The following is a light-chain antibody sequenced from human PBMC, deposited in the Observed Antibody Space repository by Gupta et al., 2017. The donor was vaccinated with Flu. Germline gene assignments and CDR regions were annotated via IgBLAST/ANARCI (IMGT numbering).Light chain of an antibody. CDR3: ATWDDSLSSGV. V-gene: IGLV1-47*01. Sequence: QSVLTQPPSEPGTPGQRVTISCSGSDSNLGRNYVYWYQQVPGTAPKLLIYRDDQRPSGVPDRFSGSKSGTSASLGISGLRSEDEADYYCATWDDSLSSGVFGGGTKLTVL. CDR1: DSNLGRNY. CDR2: RDD. J-gene: IGLJ3*02.